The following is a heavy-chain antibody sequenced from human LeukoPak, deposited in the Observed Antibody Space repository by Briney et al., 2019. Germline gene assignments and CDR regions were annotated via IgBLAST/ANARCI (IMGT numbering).Heavy chain of an antibody. D-gene: IGHD1-26*01. Sequence: SETLSLTCTVSGGSISSGGYYWSWIRQHPGKGLEWIGYIYYSGSTYYNPSLKSRVTISVDTSNNQFSLKLTSVTAADTAMYYCGRHGASGSFLSWLDPWGQGILVTVSS. CDR2: IYYSGST. V-gene: IGHV4-39*01. CDR3: GRHGASGSFLSWLDP. CDR1: GGSISSGGYY. J-gene: IGHJ5*02.